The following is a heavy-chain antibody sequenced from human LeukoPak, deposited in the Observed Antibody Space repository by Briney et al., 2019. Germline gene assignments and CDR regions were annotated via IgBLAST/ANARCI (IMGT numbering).Heavy chain of an antibody. CDR3: ARHGGLLWFGEYYFDY. J-gene: IGHJ4*02. D-gene: IGHD3-10*01. V-gene: IGHV4-39*01. CDR2: IYYSGST. CDR1: GGSISSSSYY. Sequence: PSETLSLTCTVSGGSISSSSYYWGWIRQPPGKGLEWSGSIYYSGSTYYNPSLKSRVTISVDTSKNQFSLKLSSVTAADTAVYYCARHGGLLWFGEYYFDYWGQGTLVTVSS.